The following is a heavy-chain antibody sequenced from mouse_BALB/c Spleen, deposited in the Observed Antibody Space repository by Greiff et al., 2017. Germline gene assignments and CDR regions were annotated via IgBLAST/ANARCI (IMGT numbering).Heavy chain of an antibody. CDR2: ISSGSSTI. CDR1: GFTFSSFG. Sequence: EVKLVESGGGLVQPGGSRKLSCAASGFTFSSFGMHWVRQAPEKGLEWVAYISSGSSTIYYADTVKGRFTISRDNPKNTLFLQMTSLRSEDTAMYYCARSDGYYKYYFDYWGQGTTLTVSS. D-gene: IGHD2-3*01. J-gene: IGHJ2*01. V-gene: IGHV5-17*02. CDR3: ARSDGYYKYYFDY.